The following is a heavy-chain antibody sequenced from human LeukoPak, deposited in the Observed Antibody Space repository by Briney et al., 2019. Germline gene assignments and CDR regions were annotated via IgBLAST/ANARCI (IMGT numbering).Heavy chain of an antibody. CDR2: ISYNGRRK. J-gene: IGHJ4*02. D-gene: IGHD1-26*01. CDR3: AKGSRVAMSGSYAQIDY. CDR1: GFTFNTYA. V-gene: IGHV3-30*18. Sequence: GGSLRLSCVASGFTFNTYAIHWVRQAPGKGLEWVALISYNGRRKDYAESVKGRFTIDRDNSKSTVFLQMNSLRPDDTAVYSCAKGSRVAMSGSYAQIDYWGQGTLVTVSS.